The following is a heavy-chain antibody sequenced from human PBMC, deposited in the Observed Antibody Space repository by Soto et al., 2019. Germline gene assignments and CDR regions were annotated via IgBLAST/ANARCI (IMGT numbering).Heavy chain of an antibody. CDR3: ASNPRGYDILTGFAFDI. D-gene: IGHD3-9*01. CDR1: GGTFSSYA. Sequence: QVQLVQSGAEVKKPGSSVKVFCKASGGTFSSYAISWVRQAPGQGLEWMGGIIPIFGTANYAQKFQGRVTITADESTSTAYMELSSLRSEDTAVYYCASNPRGYDILTGFAFDIWGQGTMVTVSS. J-gene: IGHJ3*02. V-gene: IGHV1-69*01. CDR2: IIPIFGTA.